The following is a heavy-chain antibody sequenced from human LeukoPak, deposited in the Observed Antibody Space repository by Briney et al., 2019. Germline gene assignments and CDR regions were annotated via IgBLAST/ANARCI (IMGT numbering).Heavy chain of an antibody. Sequence: GRSLRLSCAASGFTFDDYAMHWVRQAPGKGLEWVSGISWNSGSIGYADSVKGRFTISRDNAKNSLYLQMNSLRAEDTALYYCAKDLMVGAQYDSNGYWGQGTLVTVSS. V-gene: IGHV3-9*01. D-gene: IGHD3-22*01. J-gene: IGHJ4*02. CDR1: GFTFDDYA. CDR2: ISWNSGSI. CDR3: AKDLMVGAQYDSNGY.